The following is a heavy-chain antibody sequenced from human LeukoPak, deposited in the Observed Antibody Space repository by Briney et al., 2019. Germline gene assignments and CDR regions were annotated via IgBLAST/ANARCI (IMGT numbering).Heavy chain of an antibody. J-gene: IGHJ5*02. D-gene: IGHD3-10*01. CDR1: GGSISSYY. V-gene: IGHV4-4*09. Sequence: PSETLSLTCTVSGGSISSYYWSWIRQPPGKGLEWIGYIYTSGSTNYNPSLKSRVTISVDTSKNQFPLKLSSVTAADTAVYYCARQNYYGSGSYTDPWGQGTLVTVSS. CDR3: ARQNYYGSGSYTDP. CDR2: IYTSGST.